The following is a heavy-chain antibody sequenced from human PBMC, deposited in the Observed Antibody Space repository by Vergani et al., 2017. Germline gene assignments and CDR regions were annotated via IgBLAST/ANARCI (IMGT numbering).Heavy chain of an antibody. Sequence: EVQLVESGGGLVQPGGSLRLSCAASGFTFSNYWMQWVGQAPGKGLMWVSRINSDGDSTSYADSVKGRFTISRDNAKNTLYLQMDSLRAEDTAVYYCARDGWELLRAFDIWGQGTMVTVSS. CDR2: INSDGDST. CDR3: ARDGWELLRAFDI. D-gene: IGHD1-26*01. V-gene: IGHV3-74*01. CDR1: GFTFSNYW. J-gene: IGHJ3*02.